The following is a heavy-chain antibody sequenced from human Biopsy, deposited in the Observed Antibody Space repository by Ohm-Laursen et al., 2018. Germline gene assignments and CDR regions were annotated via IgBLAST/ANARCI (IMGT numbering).Heavy chain of an antibody. J-gene: IGHJ6*02. V-gene: IGHV4-4*07. Sequence: PPGTLSLTCSVSGASSSTGYWNWIRQSAGKGLEWIGRTYVYGRTDYNPSLEGRVTMSVDTSKNQLSLKVRSVTAADTAVYYCARATNSTGWPYYYFYGMDVWGQGTTVTVSS. D-gene: IGHD2/OR15-2a*01. CDR3: ARATNSTGWPYYYFYGMDV. CDR2: TYVYGRT. CDR1: GASSSTGY.